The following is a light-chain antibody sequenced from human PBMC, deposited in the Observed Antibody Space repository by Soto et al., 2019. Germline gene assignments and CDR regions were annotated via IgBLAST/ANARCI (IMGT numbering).Light chain of an antibody. J-gene: IGKJ3*01. V-gene: IGKV3-11*01. CDR3: QERSIWPPSFT. Sequence: VLTQSPANLSLSPGESAALSCRASQSVGSYLAWLQQVPGQAPRLLIYDATNRSNGIPAKFRGSGSGTDFTLTISSLEPEDSEVYYCQERSIWPPSFTFGPGTKV. CDR1: QSVGSY. CDR2: DAT.